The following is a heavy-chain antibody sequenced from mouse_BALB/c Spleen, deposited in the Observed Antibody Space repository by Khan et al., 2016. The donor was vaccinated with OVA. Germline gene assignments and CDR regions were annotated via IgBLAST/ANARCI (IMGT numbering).Heavy chain of an antibody. CDR2: INLSSGYT. CDR1: GYTSTSYT. CDR3: AREVAYYGNDGWFAY. J-gene: IGHJ3*01. V-gene: IGHV1-4*01. D-gene: IGHD2-14*01. Sequence: QVQLKQCGAELARPGASVKMSCKASGYTSTSYTMHWVKQRPGQGLEWIGYINLSSGYTNYNQKFKDKATLTADKSSSTAYRQHGGLTSEDATIYYCAREVAYYGNDGWFAYWGQGTLVTVSA.